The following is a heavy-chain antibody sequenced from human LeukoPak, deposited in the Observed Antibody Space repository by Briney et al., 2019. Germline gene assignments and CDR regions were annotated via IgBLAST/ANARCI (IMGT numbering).Heavy chain of an antibody. V-gene: IGHV3-30*18. CDR2: ISYDGSNK. Sequence: GGSLRLSCAASGFTFSSYGMHWGRQAPGKGLGWVAVISYDGSNKYYADSVKGRFTISRDNSKNTLYLQMNSLRAEDTAVYYCAKEPGYYYYYMDVWGKGTTVTVSS. CDR3: AKEPGYYYYYMDV. CDR1: GFTFSSYG. J-gene: IGHJ6*03.